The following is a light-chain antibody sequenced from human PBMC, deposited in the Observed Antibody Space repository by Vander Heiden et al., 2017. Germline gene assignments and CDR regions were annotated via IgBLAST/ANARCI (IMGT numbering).Light chain of an antibody. CDR3: QQSFSTPRWT. CDR2: AAS. Sequence: DIQMTQSPSSLSASVGDRVTITCRASQSISSYLNWYQQKQGRDPKLLIYAASSLQSGVPSRFSGSGSGTDFTITISSLQPEDFATYYCQQSFSTPRWTFGQGTRVEIK. V-gene: IGKV1-39*01. CDR1: QSISSY. J-gene: IGKJ1*01.